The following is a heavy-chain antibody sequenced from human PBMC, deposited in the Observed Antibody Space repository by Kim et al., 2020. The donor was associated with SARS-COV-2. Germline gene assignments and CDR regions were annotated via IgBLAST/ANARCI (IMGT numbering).Heavy chain of an antibody. CDR1: GFTFGDYA. V-gene: IGHV3-9*01. CDR2: ISWNSGSI. J-gene: IGHJ6*03. D-gene: IGHD3-10*01. CDR3: AKSLSGSSNYYYYMDV. Sequence: GGSLRLSCAASGFTFGDYAMHWVRQAPGKGLEWVSGISWNSGSIGYADSVKGRFTISRDNAKNSLYLQMNSLRAEDTALYYCAKSLSGSSNYYYYMDVWGKGTTVTVSS.